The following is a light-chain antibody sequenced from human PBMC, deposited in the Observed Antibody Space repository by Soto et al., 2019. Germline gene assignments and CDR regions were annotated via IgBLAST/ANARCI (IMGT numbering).Light chain of an antibody. CDR3: QQRSNWPFT. CDR1: QSVSSY. J-gene: IGKJ5*01. Sequence: EIVLTQSPATLSLSPGERATLSCRTSQSVSSYFAWYQQKPGRAPRLLIYDASNRATGIPARFIGSGSGTDFTHTISSLEPEDFAVYYCQQRSNWPFTFGQGTRLAIK. CDR2: DAS. V-gene: IGKV3-11*01.